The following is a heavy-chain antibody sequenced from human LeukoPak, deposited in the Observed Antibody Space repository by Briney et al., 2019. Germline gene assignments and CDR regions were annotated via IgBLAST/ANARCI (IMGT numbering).Heavy chain of an antibody. Sequence: GASVKVSCKASGYTFNAHDINWVRQATGQGLEWMGWMNPNNGHTGYAQKFQGRVTITRDISISTAYMELSSLRSEDTAVYYCARVQYSGYDFDYWGQGTLVTVSS. CDR2: MNPNNGHT. J-gene: IGHJ4*02. V-gene: IGHV1-8*03. CDR1: GYTFNAHD. D-gene: IGHD5-12*01. CDR3: ARVQYSGYDFDY.